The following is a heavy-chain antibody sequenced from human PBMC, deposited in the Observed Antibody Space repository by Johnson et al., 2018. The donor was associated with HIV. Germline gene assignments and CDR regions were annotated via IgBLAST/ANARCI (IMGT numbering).Heavy chain of an antibody. V-gene: IGHV3-20*04. Sequence: MPLVESGGGVVRPGGSLRLSCAASGFTFGDYGMSWVRQVPGKGLEWVSGINWNGGSTGYADYVKGRFTISRDNAKNSLYIQMNSLTVEDTALYYCARADRDSGTYHDAFDIWGQGTMVTVSS. CDR3: ARADRDSGTYHDAFDI. CDR1: GFTFGDYG. J-gene: IGHJ3*02. CDR2: INWNGGST. D-gene: IGHD1-26*01.